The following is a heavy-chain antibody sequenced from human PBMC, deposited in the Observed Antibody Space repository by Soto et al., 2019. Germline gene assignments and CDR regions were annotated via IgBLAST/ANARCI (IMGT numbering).Heavy chain of an antibody. J-gene: IGHJ6*02. CDR3: AREEVVPAAFYYYYGMDV. Sequence: PGGSLRLSCAASGFTFSSYAMHWVRQAPGKGLEWVAVISYDGSNKYYADSVKGRFTISRDNSKNTLYLQMNSLRAEDTAVYYCAREEVVPAAFYYYYGMDVWGQGTTVTVSS. V-gene: IGHV3-30-3*01. CDR1: GFTFSSYA. D-gene: IGHD2-2*01. CDR2: ISYDGSNK.